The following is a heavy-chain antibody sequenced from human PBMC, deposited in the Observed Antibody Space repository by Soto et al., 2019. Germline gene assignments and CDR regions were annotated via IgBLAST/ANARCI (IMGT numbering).Heavy chain of an antibody. J-gene: IGHJ4*02. Sequence: QVQLVQSGAEVKKPGASVNVSCKASGYTFTSYGISWVRQAPGQGLEWMGWIIAYNGNTKYAQKPQGGVTMTTDTSTSTAYMELRSLRSDDTAVYYCSRSAMTTPDYWGQGTLVTVSS. CDR2: IIAYNGNT. CDR1: GYTFTSYG. CDR3: SRSAMTTPDY. D-gene: IGHD4-17*01. V-gene: IGHV1-18*01.